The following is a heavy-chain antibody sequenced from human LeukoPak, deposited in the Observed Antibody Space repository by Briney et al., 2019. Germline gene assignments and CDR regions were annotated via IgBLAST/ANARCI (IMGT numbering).Heavy chain of an antibody. CDR3: ADLCFTNCHSPLDD. CDR1: DFTVINAW. V-gene: IGHV3-15*07. J-gene: IGHJ4*02. Sequence: GGSLRLSRATSDFTVINAWMNSVSQAPGKGPEWVGRIKSKADGGTTDYAEPVKGRFTISRDDSKNTLYLLKYSLKAEHTAIYYCADLCFTNCHSPLDDWGQGTLVTVSS. CDR2: IKSKADGGTT. D-gene: IGHD2-2*01.